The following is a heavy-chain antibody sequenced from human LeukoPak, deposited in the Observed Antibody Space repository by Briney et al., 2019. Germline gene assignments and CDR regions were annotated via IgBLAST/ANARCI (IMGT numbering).Heavy chain of an antibody. Sequence: GGSLRLSCAASGFTVGSNYMSWVRQAPGKGLEWVSVIYSGGSTYYADSVKGRFTISRDNSKNTLYLQMNSLRADDTAVYYCARDYYDTSGYPNWGRGTLVTVSS. V-gene: IGHV3-53*01. CDR1: GFTVGSNY. D-gene: IGHD3-22*01. CDR2: IYSGGST. CDR3: ARDYYDTSGYPN. J-gene: IGHJ4*02.